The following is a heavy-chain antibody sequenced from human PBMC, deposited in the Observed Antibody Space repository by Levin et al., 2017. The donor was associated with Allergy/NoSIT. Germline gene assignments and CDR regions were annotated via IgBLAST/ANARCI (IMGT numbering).Heavy chain of an antibody. J-gene: IGHJ4*02. Sequence: GESLKISCAASGFTFSSHGMHWVRQAPGKGLEWVAVIWYDGSNKYHGDSVKGRFTISRDSSKNTLYLQMNSLRAEDTAVYYCAREYGGLDYWGQGTLVTVSS. V-gene: IGHV3-33*01. D-gene: IGHD3-16*01. CDR1: GFTFSSHG. CDR2: IWYDGSNK. CDR3: AREYGGLDY.